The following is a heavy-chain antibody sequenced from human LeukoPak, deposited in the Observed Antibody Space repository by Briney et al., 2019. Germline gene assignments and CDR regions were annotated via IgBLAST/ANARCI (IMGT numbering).Heavy chain of an antibody. CDR2: VHYSGTT. D-gene: IGHD3-22*01. J-gene: IGHJ3*02. CDR1: GGSISGYH. Sequence: SETLSLTCTVSGGSISGYHWSWIRQPPGEGPEFIGYVHYSGTTDYNPSLWGRVTISVDTSKNQFSLKLYSVAAADTAVYYCARHDTRGGALDIWGQGTMVTVSA. V-gene: IGHV4-59*08. CDR3: ARHDTRGGALDI.